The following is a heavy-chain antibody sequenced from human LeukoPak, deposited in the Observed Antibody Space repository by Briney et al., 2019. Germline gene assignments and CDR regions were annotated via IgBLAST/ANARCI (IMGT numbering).Heavy chain of an antibody. V-gene: IGHV1-24*01. CDR3: ALSKQWLANPPGY. CDR1: EYTLTELS. Sequence: ASVKVACKVSEYTLTELSMHWVRQAPGKGLEWMGGFDPEDGETIYAQKCQGRVTMTEDTSPDTAYQELSSLRSEDTAVYCCALSKQWLANPPGYWGQGTLVTVSS. J-gene: IGHJ4*02. CDR2: FDPEDGET. D-gene: IGHD6-19*01.